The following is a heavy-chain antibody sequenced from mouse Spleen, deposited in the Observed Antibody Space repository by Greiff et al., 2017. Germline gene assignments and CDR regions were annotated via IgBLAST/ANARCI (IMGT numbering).Heavy chain of an antibody. J-gene: IGHJ2*01. CDR2: ISSGGGNT. V-gene: IGHV5-9*04. Sequence: EVKLMESGGGLVKLGGSLKLSCAASGFTFSSYAMSWVRQTPEKRLEWVATISSGGGNTYYPDSVKGRFTISRDNAKNTLYLQMSSLKSEDTAMYYCARKGIYDYGGSYFDNWGQGTTLTVSS. CDR1: GFTFSSYA. D-gene: IGHD2-4*01. CDR3: ARKGIYDYGGSYFDN.